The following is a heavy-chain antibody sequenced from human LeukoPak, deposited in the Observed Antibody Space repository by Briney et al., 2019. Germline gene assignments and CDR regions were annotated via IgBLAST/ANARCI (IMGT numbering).Heavy chain of an antibody. D-gene: IGHD3-22*01. CDR3: ARTYYYDSSGFRLDY. Sequence: GESLKISCQGSGYRFASSWIGWVRQLPGKGLEWMGIIYPGDSDTRYSPSFQGQVTISADKSISTAYLQWSSLKASDTAMYYCARTYYYDSSGFRLDYWGQGTLVTVSS. CDR1: GYRFASSW. V-gene: IGHV5-51*01. J-gene: IGHJ4*02. CDR2: IYPGDSDT.